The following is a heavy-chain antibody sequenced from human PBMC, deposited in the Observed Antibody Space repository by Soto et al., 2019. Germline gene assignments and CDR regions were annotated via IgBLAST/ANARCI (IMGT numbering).Heavy chain of an antibody. D-gene: IGHD2-2*01. V-gene: IGHV3-23*01. CDR2: ISGSGGST. J-gene: IGHJ6*03. CDR3: AKDLGTSSHLPYYYYYMDV. Sequence: GGSLRLSCAASGFTFSSYAMSWVRQAPGKGLEWVSAISGSGGSTYYADSVKGRFTISRDNSKNTLYLQMNSLRAEDTAVYYCAKDLGTSSHLPYYYYYMDVWGKGTTVTVSS. CDR1: GFTFSSYA.